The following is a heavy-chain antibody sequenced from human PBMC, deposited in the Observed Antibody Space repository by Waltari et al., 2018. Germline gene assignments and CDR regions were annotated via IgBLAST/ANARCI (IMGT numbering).Heavy chain of an antibody. J-gene: IGHJ4*02. Sequence: EVQLLESGGGLVQPGGSLSLSCAASGFTFSSYAMSWVRQAPGKGLGWVSGIYSGGSTYYADSVKGRFTISRDNSKNTLYLQMNSLRAEDTAVYYCAKVVLTTYFDYWGQGTLVTVSS. D-gene: IGHD2-8*01. CDR1: GFTFSSYA. CDR3: AKVVLTTYFDY. CDR2: IYSGGST. V-gene: IGHV3-23*03.